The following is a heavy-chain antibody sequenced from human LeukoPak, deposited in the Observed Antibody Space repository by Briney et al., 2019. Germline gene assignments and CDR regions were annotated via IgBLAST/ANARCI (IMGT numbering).Heavy chain of an antibody. V-gene: IGHV1-69*13. J-gene: IGHJ4*02. CDR2: IIPIFGTA. D-gene: IGHD3-22*01. Sequence: SVKVSCKASGGTFSSYAISWVRQAPGQGLEWMGGIIPIFGTANYAQKFQGRVTITADESASTAYMELSSLRSEDTAVYYCAVTYYYDSSGYYRVGPQYFDYWGQGTLVTVSS. CDR1: GGTFSSYA. CDR3: AVTYYYDSSGYYRVGPQYFDY.